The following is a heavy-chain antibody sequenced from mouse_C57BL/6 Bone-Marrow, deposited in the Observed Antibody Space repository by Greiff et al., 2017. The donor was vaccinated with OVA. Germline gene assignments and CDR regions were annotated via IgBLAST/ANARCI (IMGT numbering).Heavy chain of an antibody. J-gene: IGHJ2*01. D-gene: IGHD1-1*01. V-gene: IGHV5-6*01. CDR3: ARLGASATVDY. CDR2: ISSGGSST. Sequence: EVHLVESGGDLVKPGGSLKLSCAASGFTFSSYGMSWVRQTPDKRLEWVATISSGGSSTYYPDSVKGRFTISRDNAKNTLYLQMSSLKSEDTAVYYCARLGASATVDYWGQGTTLTVSS. CDR1: GFTFSSYG.